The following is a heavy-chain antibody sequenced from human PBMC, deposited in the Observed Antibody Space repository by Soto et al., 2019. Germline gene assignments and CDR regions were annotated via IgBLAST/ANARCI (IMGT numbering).Heavy chain of an antibody. CDR3: AFGATLPTYYFDS. CDR2: INAGNGNT. V-gene: IGHV1-3*01. Sequence: ASVKVSCKASGYTFTSYAMHWVRQAPGQRLEWMGWINAGNGNTKYSQKFQGRVTITRDTSASTAYMELSSLRSEDTAVYYCAFGATLPTYYFDSLGQGSLVIFFS. J-gene: IGHJ4*02. D-gene: IGHD2-15*01. CDR1: GYTFTSYA.